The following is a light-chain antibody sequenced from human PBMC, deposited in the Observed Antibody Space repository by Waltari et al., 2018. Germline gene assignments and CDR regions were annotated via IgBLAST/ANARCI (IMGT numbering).Light chain of an antibody. V-gene: IGLV2-23*02. Sequence: QSALTQPASVSGTLGQSITISCTGTTSDFGNYDLVSWYQQHPGKAPKLLICEVIKRPSGGSSRFSGSKSGNTASLTISGLQAEDEADYYCCSYAGRGTYVFGSGTKVTVL. J-gene: IGLJ1*01. CDR3: CSYAGRGTYV. CDR1: TSDFGNYDL. CDR2: EVI.